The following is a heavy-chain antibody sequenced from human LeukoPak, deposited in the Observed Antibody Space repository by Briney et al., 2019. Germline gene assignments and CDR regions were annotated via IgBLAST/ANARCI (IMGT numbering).Heavy chain of an antibody. CDR2: ISSSSTYR. V-gene: IGHV3-21*01. Sequence: GSLRLSCAASGFTFSSYSMSWVRQAPGKGLEWVSSISSSSTYRYYAASVKGRFTISRDNAKNSLYLQMNSLRAEDTAVYYCARRGAVADAFDIWGQGTMVTVSS. J-gene: IGHJ3*02. CDR1: GFTFSSYS. D-gene: IGHD4-23*01. CDR3: ARRGAVADAFDI.